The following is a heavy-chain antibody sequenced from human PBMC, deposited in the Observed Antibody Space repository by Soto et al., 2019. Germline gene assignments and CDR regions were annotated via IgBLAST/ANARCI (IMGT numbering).Heavy chain of an antibody. CDR3: ARGDIVAIFGMDV. V-gene: IGHV1-46*01. J-gene: IGHJ6*02. CDR1: GYTFTSYY. CDR2: INPSGGST. D-gene: IGHD5-12*01. Sequence: QVQLVQAGAEGKKPGASVKVACKASGYTFTSYYMHWVRQAPGQGIEWMGIINPSGGSTTYGQKFQGGVTMTRDTSTSTVYMELSSLGSEDTAVYYCARGDIVAIFGMDVWGQGTTVTVSS.